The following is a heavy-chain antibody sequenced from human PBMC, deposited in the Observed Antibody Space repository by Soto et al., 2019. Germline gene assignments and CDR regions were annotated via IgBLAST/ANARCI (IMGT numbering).Heavy chain of an antibody. V-gene: IGHV1-18*01. D-gene: IGHD6-19*01. Sequence: ASVKVSCKASGYTFTSYGISWVRQAPGQGLEWMGWISAYNGNTNYAQKFQGRVTMTRDTSTSTVYMELSSLRSEDTAVYYCAREVGYSSGWEYYYYYGMDVWGQGTTVTVSS. CDR2: ISAYNGNT. J-gene: IGHJ6*02. CDR1: GYTFTSYG. CDR3: AREVGYSSGWEYYYYYGMDV.